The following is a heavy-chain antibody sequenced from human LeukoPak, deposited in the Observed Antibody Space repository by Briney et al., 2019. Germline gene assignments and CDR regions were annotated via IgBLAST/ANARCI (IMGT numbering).Heavy chain of an antibody. V-gene: IGHV4-59*01. D-gene: IGHD6-13*01. Sequence: PSETLSLTCTVSGGSISSYYWSWIRQPPGKGLEWIGYIYYSGSTNYNPSLKSRVTISVDTSKNQFSLKLSSVTAADTAVYYCARDSGYSSSWYSYGDAFDIWGQGTMVTVSS. CDR1: GGSISSYY. CDR3: ARDSGYSSSWYSYGDAFDI. J-gene: IGHJ3*02. CDR2: IYYSGST.